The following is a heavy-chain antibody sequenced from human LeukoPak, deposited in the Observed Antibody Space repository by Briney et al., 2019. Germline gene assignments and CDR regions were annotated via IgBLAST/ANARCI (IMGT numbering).Heavy chain of an antibody. V-gene: IGHV1-2*06. CDR2: INPNSGGT. CDR3: ARDWYYYDSSGYSNWFDP. D-gene: IGHD3-22*01. Sequence: ASVKVSCKASGYTFTGYYMHWVRQAPGQGLEWMGRINPNSGGTNYAQKLQGRVTMTRDTSISTAHMELSRLRSDDTAVYYCARDWYYYDSSGYSNWFDPWGQGTLVTVSS. J-gene: IGHJ5*02. CDR1: GYTFTGYY.